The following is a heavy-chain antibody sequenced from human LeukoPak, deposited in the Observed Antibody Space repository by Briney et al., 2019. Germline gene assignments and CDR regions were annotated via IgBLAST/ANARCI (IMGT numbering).Heavy chain of an antibody. CDR2: ISHSGTT. D-gene: IGHD5-18*01. CDR1: GGSFSGFY. CDR3: ARGGLDTRRGGYFDY. Sequence: PSETLSLTCAVYGGSFSGFYWSWVRQPPGKGLEWIGEISHSGTTYFNPSLKSRVTVSVDTSKSQFSLRLDSTTAADTAVYYCARGGLDTRRGGYFDYWGQGILVTVSS. V-gene: IGHV4-34*01. J-gene: IGHJ4*02.